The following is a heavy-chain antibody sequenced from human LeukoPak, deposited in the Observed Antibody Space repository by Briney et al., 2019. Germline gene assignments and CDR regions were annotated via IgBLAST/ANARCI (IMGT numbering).Heavy chain of an antibody. CDR3: ARVLPVRGVITSTKYYYYHYMDV. CDR1: GGSFSGYY. Sequence: SETLSLTCAVYGGSFSGYYRSWIRHPPGKGLEGIGEINHSGSTNYNPSLKSRVTISVDTSKNQFPLKLSSVTAADTAVYYCARVLPVRGVITSTKYYYYHYMDVWGKGTTVTVSS. V-gene: IGHV4-34*01. CDR2: INHSGST. J-gene: IGHJ6*03. D-gene: IGHD3-10*01.